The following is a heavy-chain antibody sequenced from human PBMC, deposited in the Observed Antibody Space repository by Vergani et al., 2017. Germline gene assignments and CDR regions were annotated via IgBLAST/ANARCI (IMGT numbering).Heavy chain of an antibody. J-gene: IGHJ4*02. CDR1: GFTFSGYY. D-gene: IGHD3-22*01. CDR3: ARELILDSNHEDYFDY. Sequence: VQLLESGGDLVQPGGSLRLSCAASGFTFSGYYMSWIRQAPGKGLEWISYISSSTRSIHYADSVKGRFTISRDNAKNSLSLQMNSLRVEDTAVYYCARELILDSNHEDYFDYWGQGALVIVSS. CDR2: ISSSTRSI. V-gene: IGHV3-11*04.